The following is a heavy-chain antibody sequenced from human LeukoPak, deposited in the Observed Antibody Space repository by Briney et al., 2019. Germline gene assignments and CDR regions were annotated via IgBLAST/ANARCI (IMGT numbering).Heavy chain of an antibody. CDR2: INPSGGST. V-gene: IGHV1-46*01. CDR3: ARDSVTMVRGVMGYYYYYYMDV. D-gene: IGHD3-10*01. CDR1: GYTFTSYY. Sequence: ASVKVSCKASGYTFTSYYMHWVRQAPGQGLEWMGIINPSGGSTSYAQKFQGRVTMTRDMSTSTVYMELSSLRSEDTAVYYCARDSVTMVRGVMGYYYYYYMDVWGKGTTVTISS. J-gene: IGHJ6*03.